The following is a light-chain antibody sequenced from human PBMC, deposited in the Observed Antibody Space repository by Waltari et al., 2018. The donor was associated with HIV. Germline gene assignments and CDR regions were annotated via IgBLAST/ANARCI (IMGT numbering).Light chain of an antibody. CDR1: SGHSRNI. Sequence: QPVLTQSSSASASLGSSVKLTCTLTSGHSRNIISWHQQQPGKAPRYLMKLEGGGSYNKGSGVPDRFSGSRSGADRYLTISNLRCEDDADYYCETWDSSTWVFGGGTKLTVL. V-gene: IGLV4-60*02. CDR3: ETWDSSTWV. CDR2: LEGGGSY. J-gene: IGLJ3*02.